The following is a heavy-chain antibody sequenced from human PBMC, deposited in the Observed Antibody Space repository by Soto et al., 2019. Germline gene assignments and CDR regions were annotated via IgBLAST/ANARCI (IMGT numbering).Heavy chain of an antibody. CDR2: ISSYGDST. J-gene: IGHJ6*03. CDR3: AREFEGFIAAAGDYFYYMDV. V-gene: IGHV3-64*01. CDR1: GFTFSSYA. Sequence: GGSLRLSCAASGFTFSSYAIHWVRQAPGKGLEYVSGISSYGDSTYYANSVKGRFTISRDNSKNTLYLQMGSLRAEDMAVYFCAREFEGFIAAAGDYFYYMDVWGKGTTVTVSS. D-gene: IGHD6-13*01.